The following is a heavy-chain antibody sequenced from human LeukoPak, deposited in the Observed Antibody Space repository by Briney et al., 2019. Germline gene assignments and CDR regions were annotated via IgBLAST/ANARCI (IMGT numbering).Heavy chain of an antibody. J-gene: IGHJ4*02. CDR3: ARGGGNFDY. V-gene: IGHV3-21*01. Sequence: GGSLRLSCVASGFTFGSYSMNWVRQAPGKGLEWVSSISSTSTYISYADSVKGRFTISRDNAKNSLYLQMNSLRAEDTAVYYCARGGGNFDYWGQGTLVTVSS. CDR1: GFTFGSYS. D-gene: IGHD2-15*01. CDR2: ISSTSTYI.